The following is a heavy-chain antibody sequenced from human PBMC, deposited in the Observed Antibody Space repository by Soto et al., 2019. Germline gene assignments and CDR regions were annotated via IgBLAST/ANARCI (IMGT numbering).Heavy chain of an antibody. J-gene: IGHJ6*02. CDR1: GGSISSGGYY. D-gene: IGHD3-10*01. CDR3: ATRRSGSYSDYYYGMDV. Sequence: SETLSLTCTVSGGSISSGGYYWSWIRQHPGKGLEWIGYIYYSGSTYYNPSLKSRVTISVDTSKNQFSLKLSSVTAADTAVYYCATRRSGSYSDYYYGMDVWGQGTTVTVSS. V-gene: IGHV4-31*03. CDR2: IYYSGST.